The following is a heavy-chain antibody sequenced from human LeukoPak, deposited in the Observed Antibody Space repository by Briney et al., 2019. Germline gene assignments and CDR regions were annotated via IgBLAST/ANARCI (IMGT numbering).Heavy chain of an antibody. CDR3: AREWVDYGDYIDAFDI. V-gene: IGHV4-59*01. J-gene: IGHJ3*02. D-gene: IGHD4-17*01. CDR2: IYYSGST. Sequence: PSETLSLTSTVSGGSISSYYWSWIRQPPGKGLEWIGYIYYSGSTNYNPSLKSRVTISVDTSKNQFSLKLNSVTAADTAVYYCAREWVDYGDYIDAFDIWGQGTMVTVSS. CDR1: GGSISSYY.